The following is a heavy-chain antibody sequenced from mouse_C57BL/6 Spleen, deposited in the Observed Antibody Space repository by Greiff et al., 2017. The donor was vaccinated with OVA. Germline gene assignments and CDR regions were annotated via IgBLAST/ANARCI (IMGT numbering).Heavy chain of an antibody. CDR1: GYTFTDYY. D-gene: IGHD2-4*01. Sequence: EVQLQQSGPELVKPGASVKISCKASGYTFTDYYMNWVKQSHGKSLEWLGDINPNNGGTSYNQKFKGKATLTVDKSSSTAYMELRSLTSEDSAVYYCARFSYDYDWFAYWGQGTLVTVSA. CDR2: INPNNGGT. J-gene: IGHJ3*01. V-gene: IGHV1-26*01. CDR3: ARFSYDYDWFAY.